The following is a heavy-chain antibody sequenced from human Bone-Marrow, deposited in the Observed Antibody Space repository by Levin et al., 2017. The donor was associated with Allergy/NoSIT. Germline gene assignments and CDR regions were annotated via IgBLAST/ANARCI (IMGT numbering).Heavy chain of an antibody. Sequence: PGESLKISCKASGCTFTAYFVHWVRQAPGQGLEWMGWINPNSGGTNYAQNFQGRVTMTRDTSISTAYMELSNLRSDDTAVYYCARYYYGSARPYWFDPWGQGTLVTVSS. V-gene: IGHV1-2*02. J-gene: IGHJ5*02. D-gene: IGHD3-10*01. CDR2: INPNSGGT. CDR1: GCTFTAYF. CDR3: ARYYYGSARPYWFDP.